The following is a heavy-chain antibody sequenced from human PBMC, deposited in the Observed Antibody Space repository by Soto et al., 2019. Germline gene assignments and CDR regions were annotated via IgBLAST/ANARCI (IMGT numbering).Heavy chain of an antibody. CDR1: GFTFSSYA. V-gene: IGHV3-30-3*01. Sequence: GGSLRLSCAASGFTFSSYAMHWVRQAPGKGLEWVAVISYDGSNKYYADSVKGRFTISRDNSKNTLYLQMNSLRAGDTAVYYCARDGGGYCSSTSCSSYYYGMDVWGQGTTVTVSS. CDR2: ISYDGSNK. CDR3: ARDGGGYCSSTSCSSYYYGMDV. D-gene: IGHD2-2*01. J-gene: IGHJ6*02.